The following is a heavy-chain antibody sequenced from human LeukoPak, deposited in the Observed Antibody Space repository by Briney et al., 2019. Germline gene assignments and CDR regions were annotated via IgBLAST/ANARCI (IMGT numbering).Heavy chain of an antibody. V-gene: IGHV4-30-4*02. D-gene: IGHD4-11*01. CDR3: ARGPVTTGTNYFDY. CDR2: IYYSGST. J-gene: IGHJ4*02. Sequence: PSETLSLTCTVSGGSISSGDYYWSWIRQPPGKGLEWIGYIYYSGSTYYNPSLKSRVTISVDTSKNRFPLRLSSMTAADTAVYYCARGPVTTGTNYFDYWGQGTLVTVSS. CDR1: GGSISSGDYY.